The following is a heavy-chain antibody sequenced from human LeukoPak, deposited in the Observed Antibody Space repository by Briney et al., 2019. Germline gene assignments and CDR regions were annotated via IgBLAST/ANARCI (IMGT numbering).Heavy chain of an antibody. J-gene: IGHJ4*02. V-gene: IGHV3-30-3*01. CDR3: ARDLRWLQCFDY. CDR1: GFSFSDYA. D-gene: IGHD5-24*01. CDR2: ISYDGNNK. Sequence: GRSLRLSCAASGFSFSDYAVHWVRQAPGKGLEWVAIISYDGNNKLYADSVKGRFTISRDNSKKTLYLQMNSLRAEDTAMYYCARDLRWLQCFDYWGQGTLVTVSS.